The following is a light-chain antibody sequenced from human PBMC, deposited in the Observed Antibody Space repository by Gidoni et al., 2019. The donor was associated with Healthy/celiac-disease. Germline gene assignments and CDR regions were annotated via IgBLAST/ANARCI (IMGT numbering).Light chain of an antibody. J-gene: IGKJ4*01. CDR2: DAS. CDR3: QQRSNWPRLT. V-gene: IGKV3-11*01. CDR1: QSVSSY. Sequence: IVLTQSPATLSLSPGERATPSCRASQSVSSYLAWYQQKPGQAPRLLIYDASNRATGIPARFSGSGSGTDFTLTISSLGPEDFAVYYCQQRSNWPRLTFGGGTKVEIK.